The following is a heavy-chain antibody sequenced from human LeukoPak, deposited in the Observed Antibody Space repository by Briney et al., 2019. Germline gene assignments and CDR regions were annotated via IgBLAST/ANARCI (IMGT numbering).Heavy chain of an antibody. J-gene: IGHJ3*02. Sequence: SETLSLTCTVSGGSISSYYWSWIRQPPGKGLEWIGYISYSGSTNYNPSLKSRVTISIDTSKNQFSLKLRSVTAADTAIYYCARQGYDILTGYIDAFNIWGQGTMVTVSS. CDR3: ARQGYDILTGYIDAFNI. CDR1: GGSISSYY. V-gene: IGHV4-59*08. CDR2: ISYSGST. D-gene: IGHD3-9*01.